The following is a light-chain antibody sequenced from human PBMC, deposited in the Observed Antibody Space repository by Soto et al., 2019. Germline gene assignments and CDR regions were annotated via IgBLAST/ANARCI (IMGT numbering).Light chain of an antibody. Sequence: EIVLTQSPGTLSLSPGERATLSCRASQSVSSSYLAWYQQKPGQAPRLLIYGASSRATGIPDRFSGSGSGKDFTLTISILEAEVSAEYYWQQYSSSVTFGQGTKVEIK. CDR3: QQYSSSVT. V-gene: IGKV3-20*01. J-gene: IGKJ1*01. CDR2: GAS. CDR1: QSVSSSY.